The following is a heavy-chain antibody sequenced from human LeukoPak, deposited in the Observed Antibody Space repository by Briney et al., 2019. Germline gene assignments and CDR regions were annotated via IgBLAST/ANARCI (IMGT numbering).Heavy chain of an antibody. Sequence: SETLSLTCAVYGGSFSGYYWSWIRQPPGKGLEWIGEINHSGSTNYNPSLKSRVTISVDTSKNQFSLKLSSVTAADTAVYYCAGSPRSRDYCFDYWGQGTLVTVSS. V-gene: IGHV4-34*01. CDR3: AGSPRSRDYCFDY. CDR2: INHSGST. J-gene: IGHJ4*02. CDR1: GGSFSGYY.